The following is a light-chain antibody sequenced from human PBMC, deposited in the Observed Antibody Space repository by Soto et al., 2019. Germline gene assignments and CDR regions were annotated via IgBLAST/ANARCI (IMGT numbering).Light chain of an antibody. CDR1: SANIGAAYN. Sequence: QSLLTHPPSLSGAPGQRVTISYTGSSANIGAAYNVDWYQQLPGTAPKLLIYGNNNRPSWVPARFSGSKSGTSASLAIAGLQAEDEGDYCCQSYDSSLSGYVFGTGTKVTVL. J-gene: IGLJ1*01. CDR3: QSYDSSLSGYV. V-gene: IGLV1-40*01. CDR2: GNN.